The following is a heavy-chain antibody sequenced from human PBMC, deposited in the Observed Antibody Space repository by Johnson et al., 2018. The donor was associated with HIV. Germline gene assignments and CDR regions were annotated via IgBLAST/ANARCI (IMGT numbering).Heavy chain of an antibody. CDR2: ISYDGSNK. CDR3: ARDGGIGSTREDAFDI. D-gene: IGHD2-2*01. J-gene: IGHJ3*02. Sequence: QVQLVESGGGLVQPGGSLRLSCAASGFTFSSYAMHWVRQAPGKGLEWVAVISYDGSNKYYADSVKGRFTISRDTSKNTLYLQMNSLRAENTAVYYCARDGGIGSTREDAFDIWGRGTIVTISS. CDR1: GFTFSSYA. V-gene: IGHV3-30-3*01.